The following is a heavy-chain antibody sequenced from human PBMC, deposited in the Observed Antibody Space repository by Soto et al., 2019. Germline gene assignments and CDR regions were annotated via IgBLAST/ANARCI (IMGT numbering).Heavy chain of an antibody. Sequence: ASVEVSCKXSGYTFTSYAMHWVRQAPGQRLEWMGWINAGNGNTKYSQKFQGRVTITRDTSASTAYMELSSLRSEDRAVYYCARCGSCNGCFDPWGQGTLVTVA. J-gene: IGHJ5*02. V-gene: IGHV1-3*01. CDR2: INAGNGNT. CDR1: GYTFTSYA. D-gene: IGHD2-15*01. CDR3: ARCGSCNGCFDP.